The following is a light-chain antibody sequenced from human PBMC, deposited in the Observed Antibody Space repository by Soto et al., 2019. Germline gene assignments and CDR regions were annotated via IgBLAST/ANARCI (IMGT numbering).Light chain of an antibody. CDR1: SSDVGAYKY. V-gene: IGLV2-8*01. CDR2: EVT. Sequence: QSALTQPPSASGSPGQSVTISCTGTSSDVGAYKYVSWYQQYPGKAPKLMIYEVTKRPSGVPDRFSGSKSGNTASLTVSGLEAEYEADYYSTSYVGNDIWVFGGGTKLTVL. CDR3: TSYVGNDIWV. J-gene: IGLJ3*02.